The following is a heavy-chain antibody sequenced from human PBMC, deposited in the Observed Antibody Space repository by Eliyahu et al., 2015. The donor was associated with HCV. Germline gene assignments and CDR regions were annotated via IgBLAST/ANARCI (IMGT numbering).Heavy chain of an antibody. CDR3: TRGATSDWPFDY. Sequence: QVQLVQSGAEVKKPGASVKVSCKASGYTFTTYAMHWVRQAPGQGLEWMGWINADNGNTKYSQKFQGRVTITRDTSATTAYMELSSLSSEDTAVYYCTRGATSDWPFDYWGQGTLVTVSS. CDR1: GYTFTTYA. V-gene: IGHV1-3*01. D-gene: IGHD6-19*01. J-gene: IGHJ4*02. CDR2: INADNGNT.